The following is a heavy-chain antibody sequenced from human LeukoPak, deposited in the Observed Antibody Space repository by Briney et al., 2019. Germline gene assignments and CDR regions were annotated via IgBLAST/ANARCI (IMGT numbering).Heavy chain of an antibody. Sequence: SETLSLTCAVYGGSFSGYYWSWIRQPPGKGLEWIGEINHSGSTNYNPSLKSRVTISVDTSKNQFSLKLSSVTAADTAVYYCARGRRTRLGYCSSTSCLSGSYWYFDLWGRGTLVTVSS. D-gene: IGHD2-2*01. CDR3: ARGRRTRLGYCSSTSCLSGSYWYFDL. CDR2: INHSGST. V-gene: IGHV4-34*01. CDR1: GGSFSGYY. J-gene: IGHJ2*01.